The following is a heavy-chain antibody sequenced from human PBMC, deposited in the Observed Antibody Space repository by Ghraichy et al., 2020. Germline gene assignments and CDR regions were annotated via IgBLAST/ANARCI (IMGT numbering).Heavy chain of an antibody. V-gene: IGHV3-53*01. D-gene: IGHD6-6*01. J-gene: IGHJ4*02. CDR1: GFTVSSNY. CDR3: ARDTSPVH. Sequence: GALRLSCAASGFTVSSNYMSWVRQAPGKGLEWVAVIYSGGSTYYADAVKGRFTISRDNSKNTLYLQMNSLRAEDTAVYYCARDTSPVHWGQGTLVPVSS. CDR2: IYSGGST.